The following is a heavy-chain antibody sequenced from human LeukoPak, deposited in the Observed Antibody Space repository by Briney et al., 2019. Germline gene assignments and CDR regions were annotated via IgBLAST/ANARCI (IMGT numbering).Heavy chain of an antibody. CDR1: GXSXIGYY. D-gene: IGHD2-21*01. V-gene: IGHV4-59*01. J-gene: IGHJ5*02. CDR2: VFYSGDT. Sequence: SEXXSLXCAXSGXSXIGYYWXWIRQSPGKGLEWIGYVFYSGDTSYNPSLNSRVTISLDTSKSQVSLNLASVAAADTAVYFCARDSGKRYCGDDGCSPNYFDPWGQGILVSVSS. CDR3: ARDSGKRYCGDDGCSPNYFDP.